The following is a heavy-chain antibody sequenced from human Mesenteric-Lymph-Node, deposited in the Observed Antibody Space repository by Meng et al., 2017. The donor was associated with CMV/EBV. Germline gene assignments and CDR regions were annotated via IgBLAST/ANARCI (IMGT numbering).Heavy chain of an antibody. V-gene: IGHV4-38-2*02. J-gene: IGHJ4*02. CDR2: IYHSGST. D-gene: IGHD2-2*01. CDR3: ARVMRDVVVVPAAYSRGRYYFDY. Sequence: SETLSLTCTVSGYSISSGYYWGWIRQPPGKGLEWIGSIYHSGSTYYNPSLKSRVTISVDTSKNQFSLRLSSVPAADTAVYYCARVMRDVVVVPAAYSRGRYYFDYWGQGTLVTVSS. CDR1: GYSISSGYY.